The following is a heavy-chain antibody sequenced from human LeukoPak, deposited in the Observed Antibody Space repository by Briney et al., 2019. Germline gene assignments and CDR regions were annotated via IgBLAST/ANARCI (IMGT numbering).Heavy chain of an antibody. Sequence: SETLSLTCTVSGGSISSYYWGWIRQPPGKGLEWIGYIYYSGSTNYNPSLKSRVTISVDTSKNQFSLKLSSVTAADTAVYYCASDYGGNSGLFDCWGQGTLVTVSS. CDR3: ASDYGGNSGLFDC. CDR2: IYYSGST. V-gene: IGHV4-59*01. J-gene: IGHJ4*02. CDR1: GGSISSYY. D-gene: IGHD4-23*01.